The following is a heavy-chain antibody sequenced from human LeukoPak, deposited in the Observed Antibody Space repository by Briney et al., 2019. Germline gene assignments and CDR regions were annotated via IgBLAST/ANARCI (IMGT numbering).Heavy chain of an antibody. D-gene: IGHD3-10*01. Sequence: SETLSLTCAVYGGSFSGYYWRWIRQPPGKGLEWIGEINHSGSTNYNPSLKSRVTISVDTFKNQFSLKLSSVTAADTAVYYCARTPPLYYHGSGSGFDYWGQGTLVTVSS. J-gene: IGHJ4*02. CDR1: GGSFSGYY. CDR3: ARTPPLYYHGSGSGFDY. V-gene: IGHV4-34*01. CDR2: INHSGST.